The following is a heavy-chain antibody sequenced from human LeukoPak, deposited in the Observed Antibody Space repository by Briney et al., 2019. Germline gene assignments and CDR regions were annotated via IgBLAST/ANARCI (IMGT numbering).Heavy chain of an antibody. D-gene: IGHD3-10*01. J-gene: IGHJ4*02. CDR1: GFTFSNYA. Sequence: GGSLRLSCAASGFTFSNYAMNWVRQAPGKGLEWVSVISSGGGNTYYADSVKGRFTISRDNSKNTLYLQMNSLRVEDTAVYYCAKAVLLWFGEFDYFDYWGQGTLVTVSS. CDR2: ISSGGGNT. V-gene: IGHV3-23*01. CDR3: AKAVLLWFGEFDYFDY.